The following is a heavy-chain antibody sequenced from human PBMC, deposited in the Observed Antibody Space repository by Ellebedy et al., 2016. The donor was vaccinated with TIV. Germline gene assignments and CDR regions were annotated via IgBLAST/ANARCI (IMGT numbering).Heavy chain of an antibody. J-gene: IGHJ4*02. CDR3: ATTSLGGMTCDY. CDR1: GGTFSSYA. V-gene: IGHV1-69*04. D-gene: IGHD3-16*01. Sequence: AASVKVSCKASGGTFSSYAISWVRQAPGQGLEWMGRIIPILGIANYAQKFQGRVTITADKSTSTAYMELSSLRSEDTAVYYCATTSLGGMTCDYWGQGTLVTVSS. CDR2: IIPILGIA.